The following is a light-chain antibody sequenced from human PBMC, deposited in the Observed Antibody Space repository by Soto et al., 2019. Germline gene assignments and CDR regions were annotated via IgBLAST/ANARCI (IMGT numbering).Light chain of an antibody. Sequence: DIPMTQSPSSLSASVGDRVTITCRASQSISSYLNWYQQKPGQAPKLLIYAASSLQSGVPSRFSGSGSGTDFTLTISSLQPEDFATYYCQKHDGVPLFGPGTKVEIK. V-gene: IGKV1-39*02. CDR3: QKHDGVPL. CDR2: AAS. J-gene: IGKJ3*01. CDR1: QSISSY.